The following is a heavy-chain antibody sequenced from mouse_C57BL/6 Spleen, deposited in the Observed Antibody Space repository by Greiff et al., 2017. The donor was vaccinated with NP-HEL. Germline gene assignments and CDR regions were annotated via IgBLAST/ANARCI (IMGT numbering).Heavy chain of an antibody. D-gene: IGHD1-1*01. V-gene: IGHV1-4*01. Sequence: VKLMESGAELARPGASVKMSCKASGYTFTSYTMHWVKQRPGQGLEWIGYINPSSGYTKYNQKFKDKATLTADKSSSTAYMQLSSLTSEDSAVYYCVRELRSYYAMDYWGQGTSVTVSS. CDR3: VRELRSYYAMDY. CDR2: INPSSGYT. J-gene: IGHJ4*01. CDR1: GYTFTSYT.